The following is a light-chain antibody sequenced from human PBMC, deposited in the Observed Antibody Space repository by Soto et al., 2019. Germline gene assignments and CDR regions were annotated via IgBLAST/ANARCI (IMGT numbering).Light chain of an antibody. CDR2: GAS. CDR3: QQYGSSPCT. CDR1: QSVASNS. V-gene: IGKV3-20*01. J-gene: IGKJ2*02. Sequence: EIVLTQSPDTLSLSPGQRATLSCRASQSVASNSLAWYQQKPGQPPRLLIYGASRRATGIPDRFSGSGSGTDFILTISRLEREDFAVYYWQQYGSSPCTFGQGTKMEIK.